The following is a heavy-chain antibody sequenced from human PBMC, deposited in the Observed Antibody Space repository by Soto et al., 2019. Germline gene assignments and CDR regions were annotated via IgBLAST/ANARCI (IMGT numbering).Heavy chain of an antibody. CDR2: IIPIFDTT. CDR3: ARSLLGDYYDSDGLDN. V-gene: IGHV1-69*08. Sequence: QVQLVQSGTEVKKPGSSVTVFCKASGGPYSKYSISWVRQAPGQGLEWVGRIIPIFDTTNYAQKFQGRATITADKSTSTVYMDLSSLKSEDTAVYYCARSLLGDYYDSDGLDNWGQGTLVTVSS. D-gene: IGHD3-22*01. CDR1: GGPYSKYS. J-gene: IGHJ4*02.